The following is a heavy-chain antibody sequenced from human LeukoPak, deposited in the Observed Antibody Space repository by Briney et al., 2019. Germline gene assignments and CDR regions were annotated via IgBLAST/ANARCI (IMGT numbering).Heavy chain of an antibody. V-gene: IGHV3-23*01. J-gene: IGHJ4*02. CDR2: ITAYGADR. D-gene: IGHD4-11*01. Sequence: GGSLRLSCAVSGFTFSSHAMGWVRQAPGKGLEWVAGITAYGADRNYADSVKGRFTISRDNSKSTLDLQMNSLRAEDTALYYCARDGAWGWAQYDYWGQGILVTVSS. CDR1: GFTFSSHA. CDR3: ARDGAWGWAQYDY.